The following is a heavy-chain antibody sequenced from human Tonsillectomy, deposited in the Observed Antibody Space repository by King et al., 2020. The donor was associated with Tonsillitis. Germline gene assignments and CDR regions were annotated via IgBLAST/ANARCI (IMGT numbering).Heavy chain of an antibody. CDR3: ARGVDF. Sequence: VQLVESGAGVKKPGASVKVSCTASGYTFTNYDINWVRQGTGQGLEWMGWMDPSTGDADYSQKFQGRVAMTRNTSISTAFLEVRSLRSEDTAVYYCARGVDFWGQGTLVTVSS. V-gene: IGHV1-8*02. J-gene: IGHJ4*02. CDR1: GYTFTNYD. CDR2: MDPSTGDA.